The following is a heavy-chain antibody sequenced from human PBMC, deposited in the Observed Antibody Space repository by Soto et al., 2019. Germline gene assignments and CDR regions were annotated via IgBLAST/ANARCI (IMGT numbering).Heavy chain of an antibody. V-gene: IGHV1-69*13. CDR2: IIPIFGTA. Sequence: SVKVSCKASGGTFSSYAISWVRQAPGQGLEWMGGIIPIFGTANYAQKFQGRVTITADESTSTAYMELSSLRSEDTAVYYCARGMAAGATTTGFDYWGQGTLVTVSS. CDR3: ARGMAAGATTTGFDY. J-gene: IGHJ4*02. CDR1: GGTFSSYA. D-gene: IGHD1-26*01.